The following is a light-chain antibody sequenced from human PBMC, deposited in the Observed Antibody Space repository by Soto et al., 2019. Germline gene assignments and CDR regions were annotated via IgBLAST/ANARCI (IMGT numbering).Light chain of an antibody. CDR2: GAF. V-gene: IGKV3-20*01. Sequence: PGERATLSCTASQSIGGNFLAWYQQRPGQAPRLLIHGAFFRATGIPGRISGGGSVTDFTLTIARLEPEDFAVYYCQHYCSSPWTFGQGTKVEIK. CDR1: QSIGGNF. CDR3: QHYCSSPWT. J-gene: IGKJ1*01.